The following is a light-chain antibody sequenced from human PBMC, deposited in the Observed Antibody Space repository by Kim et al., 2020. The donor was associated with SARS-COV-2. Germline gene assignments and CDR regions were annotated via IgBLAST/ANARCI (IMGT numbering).Light chain of an antibody. Sequence: RATINCKSSQSVLYSSNNKNYLAWYQQKPGQPPKLLIYWASTRESGVPDRFSGSGSGTDFTLTISSLQAEDVAVYYCQQYYSTPWTFGQGTKWIS. V-gene: IGKV4-1*01. CDR1: QSVLYSSNNKNY. CDR3: QQYYSTPWT. J-gene: IGKJ1*01. CDR2: WAS.